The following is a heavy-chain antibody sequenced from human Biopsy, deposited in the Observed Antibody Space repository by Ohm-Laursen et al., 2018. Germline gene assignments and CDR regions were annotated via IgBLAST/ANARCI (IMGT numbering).Heavy chain of an antibody. V-gene: IGHV4-34*01. D-gene: IGHD1-26*01. Sequence: ETLSLTCAVYGGSFSGYYWSWIRQPPGKGLEWIGEINHSGSTSFNPSFKSRVTISVDTSKNQFSLKLSSVTAADTAVYYCAVKSYFSTSFDPWGQGTLVTVSS. CDR1: GGSFSGYY. J-gene: IGHJ5*02. CDR3: AVKSYFSTSFDP. CDR2: INHSGST.